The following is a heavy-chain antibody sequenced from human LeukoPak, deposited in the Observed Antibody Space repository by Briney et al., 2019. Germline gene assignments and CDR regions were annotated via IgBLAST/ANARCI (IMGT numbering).Heavy chain of an antibody. CDR2: IYSGGNT. CDR1: GFTVSSDY. J-gene: IGHJ4*02. Sequence: GGSLRLSCAASGFTVSSDYMSWVRQAPGKGLEWVSLIYSGGNTYYADSVKGRFTISRDSSKNTLYLQMNSLRAEDTAVYYCAKATDYGDYVIDYWGQGTLVTVSS. D-gene: IGHD4-17*01. V-gene: IGHV3-66*01. CDR3: AKATDYGDYVIDY.